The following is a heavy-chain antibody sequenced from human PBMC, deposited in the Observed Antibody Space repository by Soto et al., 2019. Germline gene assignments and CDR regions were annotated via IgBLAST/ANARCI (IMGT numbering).Heavy chain of an antibody. CDR3: AKDRMYYYDSSGYYYYYYYGMDV. D-gene: IGHD3-22*01. CDR2: ISYDGSNK. J-gene: IGHJ6*02. V-gene: IGHV3-30*18. Sequence: PGGSLRLSCAASGFTFSSYGRHWVHQAPGKGLEWVAVISYDGSNKYYADSVKGRFTISRDNSKNTLYLQMNSLRAEDTAVYYCAKDRMYYYDSSGYYYYYYYGMDVWGQGTTVTVSS. CDR1: GFTFSSYG.